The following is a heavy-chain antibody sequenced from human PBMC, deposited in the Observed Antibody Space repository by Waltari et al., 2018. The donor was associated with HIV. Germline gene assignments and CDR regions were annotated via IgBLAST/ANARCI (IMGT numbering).Heavy chain of an antibody. V-gene: IGHV3-30*04. Sequence: QVQLVESGGGVVQPGRSLRLSCAASGFTFSSYAMHWVRQAPGKGLGWVAVISYDGSNKYYADSVKGRFTISRDNSKNTLYLQMNSLRAEDTAVYYCARDPDYYDSSGYVDYWGQGTLVTVSS. J-gene: IGHJ4*02. D-gene: IGHD3-22*01. CDR2: ISYDGSNK. CDR1: GFTFSSYA. CDR3: ARDPDYYDSSGYVDY.